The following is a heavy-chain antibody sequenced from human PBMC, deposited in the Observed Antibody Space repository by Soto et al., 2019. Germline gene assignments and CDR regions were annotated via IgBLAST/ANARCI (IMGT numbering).Heavy chain of an antibody. CDR1: GGSISSYY. CDR2: IYYSGSI. J-gene: IGHJ4*02. Sequence: SETLSLTCTVSGGSISSYYWSWIRQPPGKGLEWIGYIYYSGSINYNPSLKSRVTISVDTSKNQFSLKLSSVTAADTAVYYCARGRWLRSSFDYWGQGTLVTVSS. D-gene: IGHD5-12*01. CDR3: ARGRWLRSSFDY. V-gene: IGHV4-59*12.